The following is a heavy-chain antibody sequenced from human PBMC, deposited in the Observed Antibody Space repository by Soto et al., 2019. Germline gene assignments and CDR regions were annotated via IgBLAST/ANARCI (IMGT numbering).Heavy chain of an antibody. CDR1: GYSFTGYY. Sequence: HEHLVQSGAEVKRPGASLKVSCKASGYSFTGYYIHWVRQAPGQGLEWMGWINPYSGATNYAQNFQGMFTLTSDTSLSTASMDLTSLTSDDTAVYYCARGDYGTGGYPFPYFDYWGQGTLVIVSS. D-gene: IGHD2-8*02. CDR2: INPYSGAT. J-gene: IGHJ4*02. V-gene: IGHV1-2*02. CDR3: ARGDYGTGGYPFPYFDY.